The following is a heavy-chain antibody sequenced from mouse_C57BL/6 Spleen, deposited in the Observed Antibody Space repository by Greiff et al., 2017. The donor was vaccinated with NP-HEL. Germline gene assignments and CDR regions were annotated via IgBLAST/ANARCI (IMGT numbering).Heavy chain of an antibody. V-gene: IGHV5-9-1*02. J-gene: IGHJ4*01. CDR3: TREGSNVYYYAMDY. CDR2: ISSGGDYI. CDR1: GFTFSSYA. D-gene: IGHD2-5*01. Sequence: DVMLVESGEGLVKPGGSLKLSCAASGFTFSSYAMSWVRQTPEKRLEWVAYISSGGDYIYYADTVKGRFTISRDNARNTLYLQMSSLKSEDTAMYYCTREGSNVYYYAMDYWGQGTSVTVSS.